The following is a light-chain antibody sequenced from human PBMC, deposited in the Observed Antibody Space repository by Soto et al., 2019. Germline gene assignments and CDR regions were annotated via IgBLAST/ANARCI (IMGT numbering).Light chain of an antibody. Sequence: IVVSQSPGTLSLFPGERATLSCRASQSVSRAETWPGSQAPHLWGSGRATGIPDRFSGSGSGTDFTLTISSVEPEDFAMYYCHQRNQFGQGTRLEI. CDR3: HQRNQ. CDR1: QSVS. J-gene: IGKJ5*01. CDR2: GS. V-gene: IGKV3-20*01.